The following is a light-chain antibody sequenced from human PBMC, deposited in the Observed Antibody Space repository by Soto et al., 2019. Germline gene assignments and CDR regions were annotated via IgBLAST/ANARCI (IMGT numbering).Light chain of an antibody. CDR2: DVS. V-gene: IGLV2-14*03. Sequence: QSVLTQPASVSGSPGQSITISCTGTSSDVGGYNYVSWYQQHPGKAPKLMIYDVSDRPSGVSNRFSASKSGNTASLTISGLQAEDEADYYSCSYISSSTPWVFRTGTKVTVL. CDR3: CSYISSSTPWV. CDR1: SSDVGGYNY. J-gene: IGLJ1*01.